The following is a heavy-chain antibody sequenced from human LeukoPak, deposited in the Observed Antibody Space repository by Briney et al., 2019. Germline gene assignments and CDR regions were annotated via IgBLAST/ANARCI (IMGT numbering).Heavy chain of an antibody. CDR2: MNPNSGNT. CDR3: ARGSRSGDY. V-gene: IGHV1-8*01. CDR1: GYTFTNYD. D-gene: IGHD3-10*01. Sequence: EASVKVSCKTSGYTFTNYDINWVRQATGQGLEWMGWMNPNSGNTGYAQKFQGRVTMTRNISTSTAYMELSSLRSEDTAVYYCARGSRSGDYWGQGTQVTVSS. J-gene: IGHJ4*02.